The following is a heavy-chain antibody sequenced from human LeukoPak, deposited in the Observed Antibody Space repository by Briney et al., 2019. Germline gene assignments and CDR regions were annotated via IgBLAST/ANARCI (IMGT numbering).Heavy chain of an antibody. CDR2: IIPILGIA. V-gene: IGHV1-69*04. Sequence: SVKVSCKASGGTFSSYAISWVRQAPGQGLEWMGRIIPILGIANYAQKFLGRVTITADKSTSTAYMELSSLRSEDTAVYYCASGPSGSYQFDYWGQGTLVTVSS. J-gene: IGHJ4*02. CDR3: ASGPSGSYQFDY. CDR1: GGTFSSYA. D-gene: IGHD1-26*01.